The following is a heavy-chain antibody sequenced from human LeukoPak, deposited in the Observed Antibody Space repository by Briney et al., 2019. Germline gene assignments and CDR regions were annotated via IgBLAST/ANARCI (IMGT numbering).Heavy chain of an antibody. CDR3: ARGVGGSSGPVGY. CDR2: ISAYNGNT. D-gene: IGHD3-22*01. J-gene: IGHJ4*02. CDR1: GYTFTSYG. Sequence: ASVKVSCKASGYTFTSYGISWVRQAPGQGLEWMGWISAYNGNTNYAQKFQGRVTITADESTSTAYMELSSLRSEDTAVYYCARGVGGSSGPVGYWGQGTLVTVSS. V-gene: IGHV1-18*01.